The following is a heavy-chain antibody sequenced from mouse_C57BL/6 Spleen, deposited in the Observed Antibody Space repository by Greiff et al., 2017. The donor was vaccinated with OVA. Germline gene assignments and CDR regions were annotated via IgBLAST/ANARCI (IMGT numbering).Heavy chain of an antibody. J-gene: IGHJ2*01. V-gene: IGHV1-42*01. CDR2: INPSTGGT. Sequence: VQLQQSGPELVKPGASVKISCTASGYSFTGYYMNWVKQSPEKSLEWIGEINPSTGGTTYNQKFKAKATLTVDKSSSTAYMQLKSLTSEDAAVYDCASRDSSGYYFDYGGQGTTLTVSS. D-gene: IGHD3-2*02. CDR3: ASRDSSGYYFDY. CDR1: GYSFTGYY.